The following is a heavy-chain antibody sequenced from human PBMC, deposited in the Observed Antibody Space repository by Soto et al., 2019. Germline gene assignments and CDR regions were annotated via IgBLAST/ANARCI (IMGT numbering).Heavy chain of an antibody. D-gene: IGHD5-12*01. J-gene: IGHJ4*02. CDR2: ISYDESNK. Sequence: QVQLVESGGGVVQPGRSLRLSCAASGFTLSGYGMHWVRQAPGKGLEWVAVISYDESNKSYADSVRGRFTISRDTSRNTLYLQMNSLTVDDTAVYFCAKQRLERRQRSEIDYWGQGTLVTVSS. CDR3: AKQRLERRQRSEIDY. CDR1: GFTLSGYG. V-gene: IGHV3-30*18.